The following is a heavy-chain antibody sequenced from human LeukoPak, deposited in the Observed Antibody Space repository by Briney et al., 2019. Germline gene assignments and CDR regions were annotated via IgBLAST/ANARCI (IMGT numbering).Heavy chain of an antibody. Sequence: NPSETLSLTCAVYGGSFSGYYWSWIRQPPGKGLEWIGEINHSGSTNYNPSLKSRVTISVDTSKSQFSLKLSSVTAADTAVYYCARSHDYYDSSGYSVDYWGQGTLVTVSS. D-gene: IGHD3-22*01. J-gene: IGHJ4*02. V-gene: IGHV4-34*01. CDR3: ARSHDYYDSSGYSVDY. CDR2: INHSGST. CDR1: GGSFSGYY.